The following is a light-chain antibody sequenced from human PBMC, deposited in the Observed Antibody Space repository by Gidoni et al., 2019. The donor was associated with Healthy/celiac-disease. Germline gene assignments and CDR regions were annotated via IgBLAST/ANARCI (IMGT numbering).Light chain of an antibody. Sequence: DIQMTQSPSTLSASVGDRVTTPCRASQSISSWLAWYQQKPGKAPKLLIYKASSLESGVPSRFSGSGSGTEFTLTISSLQPDDFATYYCQQYNSYSPLTFGQGTRLEIK. J-gene: IGKJ5*01. CDR2: KAS. CDR3: QQYNSYSPLT. CDR1: QSISSW. V-gene: IGKV1-5*03.